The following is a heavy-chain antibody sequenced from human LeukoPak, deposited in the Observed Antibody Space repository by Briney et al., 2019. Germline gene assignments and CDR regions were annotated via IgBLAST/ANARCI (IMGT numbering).Heavy chain of an antibody. CDR2: IGAYNGDT. V-gene: IGHV1-18*04. J-gene: IGHJ4*02. D-gene: IGHD2-15*01. CDR1: GYTFTSFG. Sequence: ASVKVSCKPSGYTFTSFGISWVRQAPGQGLEWMGWIGAYNGDTNYAQKFQGRVTMTTDTSTSTAYMDLRSLRSDDTAVYCCTRDHCRGDNCPSFDYWGQGTLVTVSS. CDR3: TRDHCRGDNCPSFDY.